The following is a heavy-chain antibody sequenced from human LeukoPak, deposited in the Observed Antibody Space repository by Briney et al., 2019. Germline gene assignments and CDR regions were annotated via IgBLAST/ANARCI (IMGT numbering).Heavy chain of an antibody. CDR1: GFTFSSYS. V-gene: IGHV3-21*04. CDR3: AKSPSMVRGVIREIYFDY. Sequence: GGSLRLSCAASGFTFSSYSMNWVRQAPGKGLEWVSSISSSSSYIYYADSVKGRFTISRDNAKNSLYLQMNSLRAEDTAVYYCAKSPSMVRGVIREIYFDYWGQGTLVTVSS. J-gene: IGHJ4*02. CDR2: ISSSSSYI. D-gene: IGHD3-10*01.